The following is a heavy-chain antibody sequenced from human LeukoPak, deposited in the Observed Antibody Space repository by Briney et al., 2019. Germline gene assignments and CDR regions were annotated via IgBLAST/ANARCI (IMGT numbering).Heavy chain of an antibody. J-gene: IGHJ2*01. D-gene: IGHD4-17*01. Sequence: GGSLRLXCAASGFTSSSYAMHWVRQAPGKGLEYVSAISSNGGSTYYANSVKGRFTISRDNSKNTLYLQMGSLRAEDMAVYYCARESLDYGDYGWHFDLWGRGTLVTVSS. CDR1: GFTSSSYA. V-gene: IGHV3-64*01. CDR3: ARESLDYGDYGWHFDL. CDR2: ISSNGGST.